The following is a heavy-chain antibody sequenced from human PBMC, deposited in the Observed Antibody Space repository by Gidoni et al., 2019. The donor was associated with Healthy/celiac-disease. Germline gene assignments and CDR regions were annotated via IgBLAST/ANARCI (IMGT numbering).Heavy chain of an antibody. D-gene: IGHD5-12*01. CDR1: GFTVSSNY. Sequence: EVPLVESGGGLVQPGGSLRLSCAASGFTVSSNYMSWVRQAPGKGLEWVSVIYSGGSTYYADSVKGRFTISRDNSKNTLYLQMNSLRAEDTAVYYCAKDTVEMATIADWGQGTLVTVSS. CDR3: AKDTVEMATIAD. CDR2: IYSGGST. V-gene: IGHV3-66*02. J-gene: IGHJ4*02.